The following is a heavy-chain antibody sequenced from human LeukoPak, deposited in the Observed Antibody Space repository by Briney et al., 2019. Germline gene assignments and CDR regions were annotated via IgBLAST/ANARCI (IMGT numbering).Heavy chain of an antibody. D-gene: IGHD3-10*01. Sequence: GESLKISCKGSGYSFTSYWIGWVRQMPGKGLEWMGIIYPGDSDTRYSPSFQGQVTISADKSISTAYLQWSSLKASDTAMYYCARSIGAPMVRGVINHYYYYCMDVWGKGTTVTVSS. CDR2: IYPGDSDT. CDR1: GYSFTSYW. V-gene: IGHV5-51*01. J-gene: IGHJ6*03. CDR3: ARSIGAPMVRGVINHYYYYCMDV.